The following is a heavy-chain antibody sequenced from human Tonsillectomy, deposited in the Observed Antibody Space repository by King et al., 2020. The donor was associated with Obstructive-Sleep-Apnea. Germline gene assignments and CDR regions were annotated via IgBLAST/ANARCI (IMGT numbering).Heavy chain of an antibody. CDR1: GFTFSSYW. CDR2: INSDGSST. D-gene: IGHD1-7*01. CDR3: ARETGTTLGRGYDY. J-gene: IGHJ4*02. Sequence: VQLVESGGGLVQPGGSLRLSCAASGFTFSSYWMHWVRQAPGKGLVWVSRINSDGSSTNYADSVKGRFTISRDIAKNTLYLQMNSLRAEDTAVYYCARETGTTLGRGYDYWGQGTLVTVSS. V-gene: IGHV3-74*01.